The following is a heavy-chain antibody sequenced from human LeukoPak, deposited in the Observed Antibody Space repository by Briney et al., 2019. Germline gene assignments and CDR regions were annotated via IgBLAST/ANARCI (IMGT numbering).Heavy chain of an antibody. CDR1: GFTFSSYA. J-gene: IGHJ4*02. CDR2: IRYDGSNK. Sequence: PGGSLRLSCAASGFTFSSYAMSWVRQAPGKGLEWVAFIRYDGSNKYYADSVKGRFTISRDNSKNTLYLQMNSLRAEDTAVYYCAKEKGTAAMVKYFDYWGQGTLVTVSS. CDR3: AKEKGTAAMVKYFDY. D-gene: IGHD5-18*01. V-gene: IGHV3-30*02.